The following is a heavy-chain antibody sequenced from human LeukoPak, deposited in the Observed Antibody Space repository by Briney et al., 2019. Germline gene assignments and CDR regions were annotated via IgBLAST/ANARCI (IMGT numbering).Heavy chain of an antibody. J-gene: IGHJ4*02. CDR2: ISSSGDNT. V-gene: IGHV3-64D*06. CDR3: VRGTGY. Sequence: GGSLRLSCSVSGFTFSTYVMHWVRQAAGEGLEYVSAISSSGDNTYYADSVKGRITNSRDNSKNTLYLQMSRRRGDDTAGYYCVRGTGYWGQGTLVTVSS. CDR1: GFTFSTYV.